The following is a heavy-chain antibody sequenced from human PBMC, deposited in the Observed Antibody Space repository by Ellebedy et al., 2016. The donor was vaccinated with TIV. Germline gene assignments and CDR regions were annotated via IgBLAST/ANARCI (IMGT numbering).Heavy chain of an antibody. CDR2: INPDSGGT. D-gene: IGHD2-21*02. J-gene: IGHJ3*02. Sequence: ASVKVSCKTSGYTFTGYYIHWVRQAPGQGLEWMGWINPDSGGTNYAQKFQGWVTLTRDTSITAVYMELSRLRSDDTAVYYCARSYCGGDCYGDAFDIWGQGTMVTVSS. V-gene: IGHV1-2*04. CDR1: GYTFTGYY. CDR3: ARSYCGGDCYGDAFDI.